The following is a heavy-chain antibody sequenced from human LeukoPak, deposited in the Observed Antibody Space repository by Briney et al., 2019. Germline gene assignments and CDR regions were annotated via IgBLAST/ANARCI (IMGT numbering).Heavy chain of an antibody. Sequence: PSETLSLTCTVSGGSISSGGYYWSWIRQPPGKGLEWIGYIYHSGSTYYNPSLKSRVTISVDRSKNQFSLKLSSVTAADTAVYYCARLIAAAGPFDYWGQGTLVTVSS. CDR2: IYHSGST. J-gene: IGHJ4*02. CDR1: GGSISSGGYY. CDR3: ARLIAAAGPFDY. D-gene: IGHD6-13*01. V-gene: IGHV4-30-2*01.